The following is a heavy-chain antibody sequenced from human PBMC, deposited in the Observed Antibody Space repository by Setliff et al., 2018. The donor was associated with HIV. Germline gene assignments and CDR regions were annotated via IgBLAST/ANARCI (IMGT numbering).Heavy chain of an antibody. V-gene: IGHV4-59*01. CDR3: ARGLRSSTYYSYYLDV. Sequence: PSETLSLTCTVSGGSISEYHWTWIRQPPGRGLEWMWYVFYTGFAAYNPSLKSRLTISVDTSKNQFSLKMSSVTAADTALYYCARGLRSSTYYSYYLDVWGKGTTVTVSS. D-gene: IGHD6-6*01. CDR2: VFYTGFA. CDR1: GGSISEYH. J-gene: IGHJ6*03.